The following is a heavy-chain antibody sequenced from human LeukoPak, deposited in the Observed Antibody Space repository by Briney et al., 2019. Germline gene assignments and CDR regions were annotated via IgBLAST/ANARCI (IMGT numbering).Heavy chain of an antibody. V-gene: IGHV3-74*01. D-gene: IGHD6-19*01. CDR3: APFYSSGWYGDGY. J-gene: IGHJ4*02. CDR2: INGDGSST. Sequence: GGSLRLSCAASGFTFSSYGMQWVRQAPGKGLVWVSLINGDGSSTTYADSVKGRFTISRDNAKNTLYLQMNSLRAEDTAVYYCAPFYSSGWYGDGYWGQGTLVTVSS. CDR1: GFTFSSYG.